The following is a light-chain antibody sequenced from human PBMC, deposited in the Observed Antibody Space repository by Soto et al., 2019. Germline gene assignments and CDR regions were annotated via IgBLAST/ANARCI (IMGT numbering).Light chain of an antibody. CDR3: HQYAISRT. J-gene: IGKJ1*01. V-gene: IGKV3-20*01. CDR2: AAS. Sequence: EIVLTQSPVTLSLSPGERATLSCRASQSVSSRYVAWYQQKPGQAPRLLIYAASSRAAGIPDRFSGSGSGTDFSLTISRLEPEDFAVYYCHQYAISRTFGPGTKVE. CDR1: QSVSSRY.